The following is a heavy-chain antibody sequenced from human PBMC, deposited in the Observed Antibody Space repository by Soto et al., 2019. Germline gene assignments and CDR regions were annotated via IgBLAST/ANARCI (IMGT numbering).Heavy chain of an antibody. CDR1: GFTFSNYW. CDR2: INSDGSSI. J-gene: IGHJ4*02. V-gene: IGHV3-74*01. Sequence: EVQLAESGGGLVQPGESLRLSCAASGFTFSNYWMHWVRQAPGKGLVWVSRINSDGSSITYADFVKGRITISRDNAKNTVYLHMNSMTAQEAAVSSCVRWTMVVEVATQEDFWGQGTLVTVSS. D-gene: IGHD2-21*01. CDR3: VRWTMVVEVATQEDF.